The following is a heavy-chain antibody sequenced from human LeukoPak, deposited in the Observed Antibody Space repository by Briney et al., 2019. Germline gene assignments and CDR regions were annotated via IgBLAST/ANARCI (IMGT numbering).Heavy chain of an antibody. J-gene: IGHJ6*03. CDR3: ARTYHYYYYYMDV. Sequence: GGSLRLSCAASGFTFDEYGMSWVRQAPGKGLEWVSGINWNGGSTGYADSVKGRFTISRDNAKNSLYLQMNSLRAEDTALYYCARTYHYYYYYMDVWGKGTTVTVSS. CDR1: GFTFDEYG. V-gene: IGHV3-20*04. CDR2: INWNGGST.